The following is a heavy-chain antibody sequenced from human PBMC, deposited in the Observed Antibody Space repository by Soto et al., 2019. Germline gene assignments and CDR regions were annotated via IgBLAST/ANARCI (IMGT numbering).Heavy chain of an antibody. D-gene: IGHD4-4*01. Sequence: QVQLVESGGGVVQPGRSLRLSCAASGFTFSSYAMHWVRQAPGKGLEWVAVISYDGSNKYYADSVKGRFTISRDNSKNTLYLQRNCLRAEDTAVYYCARPLWRDDYNWGYFDLWGRGTLVTVSS. J-gene: IGHJ2*01. CDR2: ISYDGSNK. CDR1: GFTFSSYA. V-gene: IGHV3-30-3*01. CDR3: ARPLWRDDYNWGYFDL.